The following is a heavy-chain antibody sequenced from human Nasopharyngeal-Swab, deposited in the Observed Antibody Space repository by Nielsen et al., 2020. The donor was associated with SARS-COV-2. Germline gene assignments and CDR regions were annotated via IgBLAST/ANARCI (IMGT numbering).Heavy chain of an antibody. D-gene: IGHD6-19*01. CDR2: IYYSGST. J-gene: IGHJ4*02. CDR1: GGSISSGGYY. Sequence: SCTVSGGSISSGGYYWSWIRQHPGKGLEWIGYIYYSGSTYYNPSLKSRVTISVDTSKNQFSLKLSSVTAADTAVYYCARNGQSPFDYWGQGTLVTVSS. V-gene: IGHV4-31*02. CDR3: ARNGQSPFDY.